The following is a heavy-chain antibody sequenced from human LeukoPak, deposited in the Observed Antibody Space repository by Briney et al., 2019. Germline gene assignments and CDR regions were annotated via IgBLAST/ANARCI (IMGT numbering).Heavy chain of an antibody. Sequence: PGGSLRLSCAASGFTFSSYAMSWVRQAPGKGLEWVSAISGSGGSTYYADSVKGRFTISRDNSKNTLYLQMNSLRAEDTAVYYCAKMGHGVIYDSSGYGDAFDIWGQGTMVTVSS. CDR2: ISGSGGST. D-gene: IGHD3-22*01. J-gene: IGHJ3*02. V-gene: IGHV3-23*01. CDR1: GFTFSSYA. CDR3: AKMGHGVIYDSSGYGDAFDI.